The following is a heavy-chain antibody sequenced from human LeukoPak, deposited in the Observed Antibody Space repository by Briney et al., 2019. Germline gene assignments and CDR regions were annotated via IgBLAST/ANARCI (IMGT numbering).Heavy chain of an antibody. Sequence: GGSLRLSCVASGFTFNIYSMYWVCQAPGKGLEWVASFTRSGIHIYYADSVKGRFTISRDNANNSLYLQMDSLRGEDTAVYYCARDLMTGTLGVDWSDPWGQGTLVTVSS. V-gene: IGHV3-21*01. CDR3: ARDLMTGTLGVDWSDP. CDR1: GFTFNIYS. J-gene: IGHJ5*02. D-gene: IGHD1-20*01. CDR2: FTRSGIHI.